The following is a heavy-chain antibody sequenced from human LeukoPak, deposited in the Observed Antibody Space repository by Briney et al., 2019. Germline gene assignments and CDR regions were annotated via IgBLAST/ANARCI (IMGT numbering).Heavy chain of an antibody. Sequence: PGGSLRLSCAASGFTFSSYAVSWVRQAPGKGLEWVSAISGSGGSTYYADSVKGRFTISRDNSKNTLYLQMNSLRAEDTAVYYCAKNAVVTPTFGVDYWGQGTLVTVSS. V-gene: IGHV3-23*01. CDR2: ISGSGGST. CDR3: AKNAVVTPTFGVDY. D-gene: IGHD4-23*01. CDR1: GFTFSSYA. J-gene: IGHJ4*02.